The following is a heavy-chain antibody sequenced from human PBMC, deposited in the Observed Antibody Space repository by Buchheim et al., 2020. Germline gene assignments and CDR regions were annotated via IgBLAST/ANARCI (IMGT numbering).Heavy chain of an antibody. CDR1: GFTFSTST. Sequence: EVKLVESGGGLVQPGGSLRLSCESSGFTFSTSTMSWVRQTPAKGLEWVSYISAKSRTIYYADSVRGRLTVSRDNARQPLFMDMSSLRDEDSAVYYCATDYNESSGRGDYWGQGTL. CDR2: ISAKSRTI. CDR3: ATDYNESSGRGDY. D-gene: IGHD4/OR15-4a*01. J-gene: IGHJ4*02. V-gene: IGHV3-48*02.